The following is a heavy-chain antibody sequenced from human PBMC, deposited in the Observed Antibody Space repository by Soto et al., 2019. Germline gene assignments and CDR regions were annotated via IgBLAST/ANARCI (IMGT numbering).Heavy chain of an antibody. CDR1: GGSIRGYY. CDR3: VRASMPKAHFDS. CDR2: MHTSGST. V-gene: IGHV4-4*07. D-gene: IGHD2-2*01. J-gene: IGHJ4*02. Sequence: QMQLQESGPGLVKPSETLSLTCTVSGGSIRGYYWSWIRQSAGMGLEWIGRMHTSGSTNYNPSLKSRVTISVDMAKNQRSLKLTSVTAADTALYYCVRASMPKAHFDSWGQGTLVTVSS.